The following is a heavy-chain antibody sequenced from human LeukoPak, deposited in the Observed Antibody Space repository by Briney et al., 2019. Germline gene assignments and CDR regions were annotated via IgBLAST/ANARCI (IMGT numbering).Heavy chain of an antibody. CDR2: INPNSGGT. Sequence: ASVKVSCTASGYTFTCYYMHWVRQAPGQGLEWMGWINPNSGGTNYAQKFQGRVTMTRDTSISTAYMELSRLRSDDTAVYYCARGSAYSGYDSGDYWGQGTLVTVSS. V-gene: IGHV1-2*02. J-gene: IGHJ4*02. CDR1: GYTFTCYY. CDR3: ARGSAYSGYDSGDY. D-gene: IGHD5-12*01.